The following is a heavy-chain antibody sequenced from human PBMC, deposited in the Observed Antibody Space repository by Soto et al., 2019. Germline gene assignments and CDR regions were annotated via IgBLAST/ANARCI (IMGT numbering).Heavy chain of an antibody. Sequence: EVLLLGSGGGLVQPGGSLRLSCSASGFNFGRNSMAWVRQAPGKGLEYVASISDTSHRIFHADPLKGRFTISRDNSRNRLYLEMKSLRAEDTALYYCVILADGKFDLWGQGTLVIVSS. D-gene: IGHD6-19*01. CDR3: VILADGKFDL. V-gene: IGHV3-23*01. J-gene: IGHJ5*02. CDR1: GFNFGRNS. CDR2: ISDTSHRI.